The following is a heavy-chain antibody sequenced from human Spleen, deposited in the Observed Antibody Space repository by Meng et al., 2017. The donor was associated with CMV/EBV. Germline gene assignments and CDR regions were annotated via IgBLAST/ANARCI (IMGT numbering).Heavy chain of an antibody. J-gene: IGHJ4*02. Sequence: LSCAASGFTFPSSAMSWVRQAPGKGLEWVSVIYSGGSSTYYAASVKGRFTISRDNSKNTLYLQMNSLRAEDTAVYYCAKGGRPADYWGQGTLVTVSS. CDR3: AKGGRPADY. CDR2: IYSGGSST. CDR1: GFTFPSSA. V-gene: IGHV3-23*03. D-gene: IGHD5-12*01.